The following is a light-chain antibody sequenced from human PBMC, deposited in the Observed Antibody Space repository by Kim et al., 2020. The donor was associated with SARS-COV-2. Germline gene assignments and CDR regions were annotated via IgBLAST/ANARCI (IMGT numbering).Light chain of an antibody. J-gene: IGLJ7*01. CDR2: RHS. Sequence: SSELTQDPPMSVALGQTVRITCQGESLRNYYASWYQQKPGRAPVLVIYRHSVRPSGIPDRFSCSTSGNTASLTIAGAQAEDEADYYCNSRDSSGDRWLFGGGTQLTVL. CDR1: SLRNYY. V-gene: IGLV3-19*01. CDR3: NSRDSSGDRWL.